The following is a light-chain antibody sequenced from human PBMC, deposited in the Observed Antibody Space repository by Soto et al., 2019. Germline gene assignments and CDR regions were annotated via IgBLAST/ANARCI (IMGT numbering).Light chain of an antibody. V-gene: IGKV4-1*01. J-gene: IGKJ4*01. Sequence: DIVMTQSPDSLAVSLGERATINCKSSQSVLYSSNNKNYLAWYQHKPGQPPKLLIYWASTRESGVPDRFSGSGSGTDFTLTISSLQAEDVAVYYCQQYSSTPRLTFGGGTEVEIK. CDR3: QQYSSTPRLT. CDR1: QSVLYSSNNKNY. CDR2: WAS.